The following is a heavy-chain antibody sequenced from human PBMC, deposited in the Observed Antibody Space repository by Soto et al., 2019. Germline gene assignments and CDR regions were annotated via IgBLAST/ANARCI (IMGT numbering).Heavy chain of an antibody. J-gene: IGHJ6*02. CDR2: ISHTGRT. Sequence: SQTLSLTCRVSGSSITNSFYWGWIRQSPEKGLEWIGSISHTGRTSYTPSLRSRVTMSVDTSKNQFSLKLSSVTAADTAVYYCASTGQLERAYYYNGMDVWGQGTTVTVSS. D-gene: IGHD6-6*01. CDR3: ASTGQLERAYYYNGMDV. V-gene: IGHV4-38-2*02. CDR1: GSSITNSFY.